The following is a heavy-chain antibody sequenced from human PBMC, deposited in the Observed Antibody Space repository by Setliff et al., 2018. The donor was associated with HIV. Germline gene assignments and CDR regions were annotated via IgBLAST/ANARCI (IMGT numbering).Heavy chain of an antibody. Sequence: SETLSLTCTVSGGSITRYYWSWIRQSPGKGLEWIGYIYISGSTDYSPSLKSRVTISADTSKNQVSLKLTSVTAADSAVYFCARVVWTAAAGTIDYFYYGLDVWGQGTTVTVSS. V-gene: IGHV4-4*09. J-gene: IGHJ6*02. D-gene: IGHD6-13*01. CDR2: IYISGST. CDR1: GGSITRYY. CDR3: ARVVWTAAAGTIDYFYYGLDV.